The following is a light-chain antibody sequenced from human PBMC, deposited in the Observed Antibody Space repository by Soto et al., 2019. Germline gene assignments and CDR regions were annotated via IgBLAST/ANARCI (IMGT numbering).Light chain of an antibody. CDR3: QQANSFPYT. Sequence: DIQMTQSPSSMSASVGDRVNTTCRASQDISSWLAWYQQKPGKAPKLLIYAASSLQSGVPSRFTGSGSGTDFTLTISSLQPEDFATYYCQQANSFPYTFGQGTKLDIK. V-gene: IGKV1-12*01. J-gene: IGKJ2*01. CDR1: QDISSW. CDR2: AAS.